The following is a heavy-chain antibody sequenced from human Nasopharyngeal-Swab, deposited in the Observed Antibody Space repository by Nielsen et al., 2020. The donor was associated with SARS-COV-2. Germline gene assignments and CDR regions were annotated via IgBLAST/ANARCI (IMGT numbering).Heavy chain of an antibody. J-gene: IGHJ4*02. Sequence: SETLSLTYAVSGGSVSSDNWWSWVRQPPGKRLEWIGEVKHNVSTNYNPSLKSRVTISLDTTKNQVSLRVNSLTAADTAVYYCASFYDFWTWGQGTLVTVSS. D-gene: IGHD3-3*01. V-gene: IGHV4-4*02. CDR1: GGSVSSDNW. CDR3: ASFYDFWT. CDR2: VKHNVST.